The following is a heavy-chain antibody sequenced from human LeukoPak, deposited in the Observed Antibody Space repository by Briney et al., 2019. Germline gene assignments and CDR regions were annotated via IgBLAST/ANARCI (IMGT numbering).Heavy chain of an antibody. V-gene: IGHV1-8*01. CDR3: ARGLGTYGDQDY. Sequence: ASVKVSCKASGYTFTSYDINWVRQATGQGLEWMGWMNPNSGNTGYAQKFQGGVTMTRNTSISTAYMELSSLRSEDTAVYYCARGLGTYGDQDYWGQGTLVTVSS. D-gene: IGHD4-17*01. CDR1: GYTFTSYD. CDR2: MNPNSGNT. J-gene: IGHJ4*02.